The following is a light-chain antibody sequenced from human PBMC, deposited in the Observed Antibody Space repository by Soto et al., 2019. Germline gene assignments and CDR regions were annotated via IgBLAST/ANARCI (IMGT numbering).Light chain of an antibody. CDR3: QQYNNWPCT. CDR2: GAS. V-gene: IGKV3-15*01. Sequence: EIVMTQSPATLSVSPGERATPSCRASQSVSSNLAWYQQKPGQAPRLLIYGASTRATGIPARFSGSGSGTEFTLTISSLQSEDFAVYYCQQYNNWPCTFGQGTKLEIK. CDR1: QSVSSN. J-gene: IGKJ2*02.